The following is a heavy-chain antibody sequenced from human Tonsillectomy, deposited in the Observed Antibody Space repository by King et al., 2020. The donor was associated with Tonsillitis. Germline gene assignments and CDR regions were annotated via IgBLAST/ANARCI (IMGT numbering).Heavy chain of an antibody. Sequence: VQLVQSGAVLKKPGASVTVSCKTSGYTFTGHYLYWVRQAPGQGLEWMGWINPDSGDTNYKQKFQGRVTMTRATSISTAYMGLSSLRSDDTAVYYCATFALAGDVSAYRYPRHWGQGTQVTVSA. CDR3: ATFALAGDVSAYRYPRH. V-gene: IGHV1-2*02. CDR1: GYTFTGHY. J-gene: IGHJ1*01. D-gene: IGHD5-12*01. CDR2: INPDSGDT.